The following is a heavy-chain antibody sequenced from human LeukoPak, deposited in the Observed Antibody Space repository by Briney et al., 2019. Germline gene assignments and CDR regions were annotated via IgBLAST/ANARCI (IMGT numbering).Heavy chain of an antibody. Sequence: ESLKISCKGSGYSFTNYWIGWVRQVPGKGLEWMGIIYPGDSDTRYSPSFQGQVTISADKSINTAYLQWSSLKASDTATYYCARSSLLATVTAPYNWFDPWGQGTLVTVSS. CDR1: GYSFTNYW. CDR3: ARSSLLATVTAPYNWFDP. V-gene: IGHV5-51*01. J-gene: IGHJ5*02. D-gene: IGHD4-17*01. CDR2: IYPGDSDT.